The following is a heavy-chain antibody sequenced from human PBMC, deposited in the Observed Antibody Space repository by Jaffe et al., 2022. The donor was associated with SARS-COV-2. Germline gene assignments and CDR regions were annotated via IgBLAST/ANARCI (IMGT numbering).Heavy chain of an antibody. Sequence: QVQLVQSGAEVKKPGASVKVSCKASGYTFTSYYMHWVRQAPGQGLEWMGIINPSGGSTSYAQKFQGRVTMTRDTSTSTVYMELSSLRSEDTAVYYCARDQGPIGSEWLLGRWWFDPWGQGTLVTVSS. D-gene: IGHD3-3*01. CDR1: GYTFTSYY. V-gene: IGHV1-46*01. J-gene: IGHJ5*02. CDR2: INPSGGST. CDR3: ARDQGPIGSEWLLGRWWFDP.